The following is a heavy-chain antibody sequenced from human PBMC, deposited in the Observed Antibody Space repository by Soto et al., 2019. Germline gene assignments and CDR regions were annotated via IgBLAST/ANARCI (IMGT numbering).Heavy chain of an antibody. Sequence: QVQLVQSGAEMKKAGSSVKVSCKASGGTFSNYAIDWVRQAPGRGLEWMGGINPIFETATYAQRFQGRVTISADKSTTTGYMEVSGLRFDDTAVYYCARGWDTVGATTAFAYWGQGALVTGSS. D-gene: IGHD1-26*01. CDR2: INPIFETA. CDR3: ARGWDTVGATTAFAY. CDR1: GGTFSNYA. J-gene: IGHJ4*02. V-gene: IGHV1-69*06.